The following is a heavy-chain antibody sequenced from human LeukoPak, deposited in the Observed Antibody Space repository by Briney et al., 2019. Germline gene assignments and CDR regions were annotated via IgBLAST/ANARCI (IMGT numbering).Heavy chain of an antibody. Sequence: SETLSLTCAVSTYSISSGYYWGWIRQPPGKGLEWIGSIYHSGSTYYNPSVKSRVTISVDTSKNQFSLKLSSVTAADTAVYYCARLDYYDRSGYPGYWYFDLWGRGTLDTVSS. CDR3: ARLDYYDRSGYPGYWYFDL. V-gene: IGHV4-38-2*01. CDR2: IYHSGST. CDR1: TYSISSGYY. D-gene: IGHD3-22*01. J-gene: IGHJ2*01.